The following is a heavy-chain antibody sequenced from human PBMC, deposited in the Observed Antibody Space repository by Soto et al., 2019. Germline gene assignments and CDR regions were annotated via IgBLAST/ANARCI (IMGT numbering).Heavy chain of an antibody. D-gene: IGHD6-19*01. V-gene: IGHV3-23*01. CDR1: GFTFSSYA. CDR2: ISGSGGST. J-gene: IGHJ6*02. Sequence: GGSLRLSCAASGFTFSSYAMSWVRQAPGKGLEWVSAISGSGGSTYYADSVKGRFTISRDNSKNTLYLQMNSLRAEDTAVYYCAKDRALVYSSGWDVYYYYYGMDVWGQGTTVTVS. CDR3: AKDRALVYSSGWDVYYYYYGMDV.